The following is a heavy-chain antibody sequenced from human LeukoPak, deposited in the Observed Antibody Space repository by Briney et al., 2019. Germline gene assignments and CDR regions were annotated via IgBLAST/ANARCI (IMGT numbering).Heavy chain of an antibody. D-gene: IGHD3-9*01. CDR2: ISSSGRTA. V-gene: IGHV3-48*03. Sequence: PGGSLRLSCVASGFTLSSYEMNWVRQTPGKGLEWVSYISSSGRTAYYADPVRGRFTISRDNAKNSLYLQMNSLRAEDTAVYYCAREVRYFALGDYWGQGTLVTVSS. CDR1: GFTLSSYE. J-gene: IGHJ4*02. CDR3: AREVRYFALGDY.